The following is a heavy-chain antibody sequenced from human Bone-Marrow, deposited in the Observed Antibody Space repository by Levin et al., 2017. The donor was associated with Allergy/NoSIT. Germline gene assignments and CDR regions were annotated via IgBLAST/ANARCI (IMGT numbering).Heavy chain of an antibody. CDR3: ARAASRYSSPFD. CDR2: IKQDGSEK. D-gene: IGHD6-13*01. CDR1: GFTFSSYW. Sequence: QTGGSLRLSCAASGFTFSSYWMNWVRQAPGKGLEWVANIKQDGSEKYYVDSVRGRFTISRDNAKNSLYLQMNSLRAEDTGVYFCARAASRYSSPFDWGQGTLVTVSS. J-gene: IGHJ4*02. V-gene: IGHV3-7*01.